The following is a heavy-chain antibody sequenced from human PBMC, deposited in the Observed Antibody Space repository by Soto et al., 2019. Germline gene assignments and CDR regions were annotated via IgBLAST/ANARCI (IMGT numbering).Heavy chain of an antibody. CDR3: SGGVGDAF. D-gene: IGHD1-26*01. V-gene: IGHV3-7*04. CDR1: ESTVRRDW. J-gene: IGHJ4*02. Sequence: EVPLVESGGGLVQPGGSLRLSCAISESTVRRDWMNWVRQAPGKGLEWVAHVNQDGSQKYYVDSVKGRFTISRDNANNLLYLQMNSLRAGDTAMYYCSGGVGDAFWGQGTLVTVSS. CDR2: VNQDGSQK.